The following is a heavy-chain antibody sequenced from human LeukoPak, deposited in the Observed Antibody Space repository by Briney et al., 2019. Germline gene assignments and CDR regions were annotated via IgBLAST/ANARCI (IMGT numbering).Heavy chain of an antibody. J-gene: IGHJ4*02. Sequence: GGSLRLSCAASGFIVNTNYMTWVRQAPGRGLEWVSFIYADGNTYYADSVKGRFTISRDISKNAVYLQMNSLRAEDTAVYYCARVTYGSGTYGAFDYWGQGTLVTVSS. V-gene: IGHV3-53*01. CDR2: IYADGNT. CDR1: GFIVNTNY. CDR3: ARVTYGSGTYGAFDY. D-gene: IGHD3-10*01.